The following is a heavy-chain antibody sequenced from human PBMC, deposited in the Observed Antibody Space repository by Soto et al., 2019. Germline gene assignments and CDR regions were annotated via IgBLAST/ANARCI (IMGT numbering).Heavy chain of an antibody. V-gene: IGHV4-30-4*01. D-gene: IGHD2-21*02. CDR2: IYYSGST. J-gene: IGHJ4*02. CDR3: ARATTVVTPFLNYFDC. CDR1: GGSISSGDYY. Sequence: SETLSLTCTVSGGSISSGDYYWSWIRQPPGKGLEWIGYIYYSGSTYYNPSLKSRVTISVDTSKKQFSLKLSSVTAADTAVYYCARATTVVTPFLNYFDCWGQGILVTVSS.